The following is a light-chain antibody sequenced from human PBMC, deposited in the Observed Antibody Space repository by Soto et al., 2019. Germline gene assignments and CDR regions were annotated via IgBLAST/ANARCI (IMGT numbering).Light chain of an antibody. CDR2: DAS. V-gene: IGKV1-27*01. Sequence: DIQMTQSPSSLSASVGDRVTITCRASQGIIDELAWYQQKPGKAPRLLIYDASTLQSGVPSRVRGSEAGTEFTLTIISLQPEDVATYYCRKYNSASRTFGQGTKVEIK. CDR1: QGIIDE. J-gene: IGKJ1*01. CDR3: RKYNSASRT.